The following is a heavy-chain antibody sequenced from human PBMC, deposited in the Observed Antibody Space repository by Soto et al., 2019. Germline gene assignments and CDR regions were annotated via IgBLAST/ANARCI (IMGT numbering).Heavy chain of an antibody. CDR2: MNPNSGNT. CDR3: AIVIGNFYSYYMDV. J-gene: IGHJ6*03. D-gene: IGHD2-21*01. CDR1: GYTFTSYD. Sequence: QVPLVQSGAEMKKPGASVKVSCKASGYTFTSYDINWVRQATGQGLEWMGWMNPNSGNTGTAQKFLRRVTMTRSASISTAYMELSSLRSEDAAVYYCAIVIGNFYSYYMDVWGKGTTVTVSS. V-gene: IGHV1-8*01.